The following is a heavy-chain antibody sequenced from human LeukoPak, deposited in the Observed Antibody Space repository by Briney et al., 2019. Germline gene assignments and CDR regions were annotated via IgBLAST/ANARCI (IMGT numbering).Heavy chain of an antibody. CDR2: INSDGSST. J-gene: IGHJ4*02. D-gene: IGHD2-8*02. Sequence: GGSLRLSCAASGFTFSSYWMHWVRQAPGKGLVWVSRINSDGSSTSYADSVKGRFTISRDNSKNTLYLQMNSLRAEDTAVYYCARDREPGTSASRFDYWGQGTLVTVSS. CDR3: ARDREPGTSASRFDY. CDR1: GFTFSSYW. V-gene: IGHV3-74*01.